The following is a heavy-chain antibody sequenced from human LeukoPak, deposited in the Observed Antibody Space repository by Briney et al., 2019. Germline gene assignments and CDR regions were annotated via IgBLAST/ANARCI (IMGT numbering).Heavy chain of an antibody. D-gene: IGHD3-10*01. CDR1: GFNFSSYS. Sequence: PGGSLRLSCAASGFNFSSYSMSWVRQAPGKGLEWVSSISTSSSYIYYADSVKGRFTISRDNAKNSLYLQMNSLRAEDTAVYYCARDLGGSGSYPMGFDYWGQGTLVTVSS. CDR2: ISTSSSYI. CDR3: ARDLGGSGSYPMGFDY. V-gene: IGHV3-21*01. J-gene: IGHJ4*02.